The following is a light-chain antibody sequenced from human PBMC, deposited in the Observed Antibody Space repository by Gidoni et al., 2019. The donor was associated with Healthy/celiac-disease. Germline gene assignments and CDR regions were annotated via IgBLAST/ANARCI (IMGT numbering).Light chain of an antibody. CDR3: QQYNSYPT. J-gene: IGKJ1*01. Sequence: DIQMTQSPSTLSASVGDRVTITCRASQSISSWLAWYQQKPGKAPKLLISKASSLESGVPSRFRGSGSGTEFTLTISSLQPDDFATYYCQQYNSYPTFGQGTKVEIK. V-gene: IGKV1-5*03. CDR2: KAS. CDR1: QSISSW.